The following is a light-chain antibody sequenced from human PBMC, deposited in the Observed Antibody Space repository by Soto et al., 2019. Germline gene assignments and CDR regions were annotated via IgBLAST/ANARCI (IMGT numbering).Light chain of an antibody. CDR3: QQYGSSPRT. CDR2: DAS. Sequence: EIVLTQSPVTLSLSPGERATLSCRASQYVSSSSLACYQQKRGQAPRLLIHDASSRATGIPDRFSGSGSGTDFTRTISRLEPEDFAVYYCQQYGSSPRTFGQGTKVDIK. J-gene: IGKJ1*01. CDR1: QYVSSSS. V-gene: IGKV3-20*01.